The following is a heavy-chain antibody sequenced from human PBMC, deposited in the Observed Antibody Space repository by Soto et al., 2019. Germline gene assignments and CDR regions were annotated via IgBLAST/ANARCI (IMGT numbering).Heavy chain of an antibody. V-gene: IGHV4-31*03. CDR2: IYYSGST. CDR3: AREGGYYGSGSYYTPVDY. D-gene: IGHD3-10*01. Sequence: PSETLSLTCTVSGGSISSGGYYWSWIRQHPGKGLEWIGYIYYSGSTYYNPSLKSRVTISVDTSKNQFSLKLSSVTAADTAVYYCAREGGYYGSGSYYTPVDYWGQGTLVTVSS. J-gene: IGHJ4*02. CDR1: GGSISSGGYY.